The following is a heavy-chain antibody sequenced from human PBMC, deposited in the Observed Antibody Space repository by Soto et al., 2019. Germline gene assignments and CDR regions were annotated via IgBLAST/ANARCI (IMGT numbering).Heavy chain of an antibody. CDR2: IKTDGSVT. V-gene: IGHV3-74*01. Sequence: GGSLRLSCAASGFTFSTYWMHWVRQAPGKGLVWVSRIKTDGSVTTYADSVKGRFAISRDNAKNTLYLQMNTLRAEDTAVYYCARDLGGSHDYWGRGTLVTVSS. D-gene: IGHD3-16*01. CDR1: GFTFSTYW. J-gene: IGHJ4*02. CDR3: ARDLGGSHDY.